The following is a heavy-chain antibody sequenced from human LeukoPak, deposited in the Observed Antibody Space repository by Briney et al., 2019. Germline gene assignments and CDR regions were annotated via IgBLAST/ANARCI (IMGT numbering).Heavy chain of an antibody. J-gene: IGHJ5*01. CDR2: IFYDGTIQ. CDR3: ANPPTVTKIRFDS. CDR1: GFTFTHYA. Sequence: GGSLRLSCAASGFTFTHYAMHWVRQTPGKGLEWVAVIFYDGTIQYYSDSVRGRLIVSRDNPKNTLYLQMNSLRAEDTAVYYCANPPTVTKIRFDSWGQGTLVTVSS. D-gene: IGHD4-17*01. V-gene: IGHV3-33*08.